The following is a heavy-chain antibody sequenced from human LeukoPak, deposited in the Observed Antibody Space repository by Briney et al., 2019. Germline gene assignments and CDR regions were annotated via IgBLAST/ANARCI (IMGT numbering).Heavy chain of an antibody. J-gene: IGHJ3*02. CDR2: IYPGDSDT. CDR3: ATGYLGYCSSTSCYDAFDI. V-gene: IGHV5-51*01. D-gene: IGHD2-2*01. Sequence: GESLKISCKGSGYSFTSYWIGWVRQMPGKGLEWMGIIYPGDSDTRYSPSFQGQVTFSADKSISTAYLQWSSLKASDTAMYYCATGYLGYCSSTSCYDAFDIWGQGTMVTVSS. CDR1: GYSFTSYW.